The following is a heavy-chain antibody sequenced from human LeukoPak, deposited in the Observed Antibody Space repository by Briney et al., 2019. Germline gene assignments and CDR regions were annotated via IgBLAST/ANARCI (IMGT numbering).Heavy chain of an antibody. CDR3: AREHDYGDYGAFVY. Sequence: GGSLRLSCAASGFTFSSYAMHWVRQAPGKGLEWVAVISYDGSNKYYADSVKGRFTISRDNSKNTLCLQMNSLRAEDTAVYYCAREHDYGDYGAFVYWGQGTLVTVSS. J-gene: IGHJ4*02. V-gene: IGHV3-30-3*01. CDR2: ISYDGSNK. CDR1: GFTFSSYA. D-gene: IGHD4-17*01.